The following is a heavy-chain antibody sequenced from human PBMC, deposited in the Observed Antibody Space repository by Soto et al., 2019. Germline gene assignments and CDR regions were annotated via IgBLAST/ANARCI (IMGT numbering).Heavy chain of an antibody. D-gene: IGHD2-8*01. CDR3: ARRGYYAISAFDI. CDR1: GGSISSSSYY. Sequence: PSETLSLTCTVSGGSISSSSYYWGWIRQPPGKGLEWIGSIYYSGSTYYNPSLKSRVTISVDTSKNHFSLKLSSLTAADTAVYYCARRGYYAISAFDIWGQGTMVT. J-gene: IGHJ3*02. V-gene: IGHV4-39*01. CDR2: IYYSGST.